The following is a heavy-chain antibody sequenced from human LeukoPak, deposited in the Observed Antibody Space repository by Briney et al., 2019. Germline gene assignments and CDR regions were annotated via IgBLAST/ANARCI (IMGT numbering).Heavy chain of an antibody. J-gene: IGHJ5*02. CDR2: ISDSGGST. V-gene: IGHV3-23*01. CDR3: AKDLSRAVAPDWFDP. Sequence: GGSLRLSCAASGFTFSNYDMSWVRQAPGKGLEWVSSISDSGGSTYYADSVKGRFTISRDNSKNTLYLQMTNLRAADTAVYYCAKDLSRAVAPDWFDPCDQGSLVTVSS. D-gene: IGHD6-19*01. CDR1: GFTFSNYD.